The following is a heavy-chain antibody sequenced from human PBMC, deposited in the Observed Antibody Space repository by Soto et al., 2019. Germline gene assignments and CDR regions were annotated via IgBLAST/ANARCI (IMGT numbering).Heavy chain of an antibody. Sequence: ASVKVSCKASGYTLTSYGISWVRQAPGQGPEWMGWISAYNGNTNYAQKLQGRVTMTTDTSTSTAYMELRSLRSDDTAVYYCAREVSAAGTAQGYYYYYYMDVWGKGTTVTVSS. J-gene: IGHJ6*03. CDR2: ISAYNGNT. D-gene: IGHD6-13*01. V-gene: IGHV1-18*01. CDR3: AREVSAAGTAQGYYYYYYMDV. CDR1: GYTLTSYG.